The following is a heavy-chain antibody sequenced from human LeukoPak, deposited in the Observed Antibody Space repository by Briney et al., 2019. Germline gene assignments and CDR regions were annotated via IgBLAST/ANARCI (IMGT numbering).Heavy chain of an antibody. Sequence: GASVKVSCKASGYTFTSYDINWVRQATGQGLEWMGWMNPNSGNTGYAQKFQGRVTMTRNTSISTAYMELSSLRSEDTAVYYCARQGSGSFFSNWFDPWGQRTLVTVSS. J-gene: IGHJ5*02. CDR2: MNPNSGNT. CDR1: GYTFTSYD. CDR3: ARQGSGSFFSNWFDP. V-gene: IGHV1-8*01. D-gene: IGHD3-10*01.